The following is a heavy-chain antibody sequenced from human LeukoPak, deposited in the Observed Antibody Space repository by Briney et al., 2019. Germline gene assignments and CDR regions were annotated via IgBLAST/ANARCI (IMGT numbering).Heavy chain of an antibody. V-gene: IGHV3-66*01. CDR3: AREWRGSVDAFDI. D-gene: IGHD3-10*01. CDR2: IYSGGST. Sequence: PGGSLRLSCAASGFTVSSNYMSWVRQAPGKGLEWVSVIYSGGSTYYADSVKGRFTISRDNSKNTLYLQMNSLRAEDTAVYYCAREWRGSVDAFDIWGQGTMVTVSS. J-gene: IGHJ3*02. CDR1: GFTVSSNY.